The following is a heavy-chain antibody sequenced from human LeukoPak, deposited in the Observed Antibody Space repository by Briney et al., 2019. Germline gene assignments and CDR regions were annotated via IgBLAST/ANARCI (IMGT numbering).Heavy chain of an antibody. D-gene: IGHD5-12*01. CDR2: ISYDGSNK. V-gene: IGHV3-30-3*01. Sequence: GRSLRLSCAASGFTFSSYAMHWVRQAPGKGLEWVAVISYDGSNKYYADSVKGRFTISRDNSKNTLYLQMNSLRAEDTAVYYCARAGLRDAFDIWGQGTMVTVSS. J-gene: IGHJ3*02. CDR3: ARAGLRDAFDI. CDR1: GFTFSSYA.